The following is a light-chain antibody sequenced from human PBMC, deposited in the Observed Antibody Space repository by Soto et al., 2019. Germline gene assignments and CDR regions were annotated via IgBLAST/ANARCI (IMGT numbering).Light chain of an antibody. CDR3: CSYAGSSTWV. CDR1: SSDVGSYNL. V-gene: IGLV2-23*01. Sequence: QSALTQPASVSGSPGQSITISCTGTSSDVGSYNLVSWYQQHPGKAPKLMIYEGSKRPSGVSNRFSGSKSGNTASLTISGIKDEDGADYYCCSYAGSSTWVFGGGTKVTVL. J-gene: IGLJ2*01. CDR2: EGS.